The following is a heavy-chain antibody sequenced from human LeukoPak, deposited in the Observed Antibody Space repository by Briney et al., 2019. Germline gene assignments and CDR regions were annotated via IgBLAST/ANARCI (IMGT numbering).Heavy chain of an antibody. J-gene: IGHJ4*02. D-gene: IGHD4-17*01. V-gene: IGHV4-30-4*02. CDR1: GGSISSGDYY. CDR3: ARGFYGDTQFDY. CDR2: IYYSGST. Sequence: SETLSLTCTVSGGSISSGDYYWSWIRQPPGKGLAWIGYIYYSGSTYYNPSLKSRVTISVDTSKNQFSLKLSSVTAADTAIYYCARGFYGDTQFDYWGQGTLVTVSS.